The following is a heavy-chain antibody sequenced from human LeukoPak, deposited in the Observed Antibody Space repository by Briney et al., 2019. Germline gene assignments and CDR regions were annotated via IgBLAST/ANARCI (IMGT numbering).Heavy chain of an antibody. CDR2: ISSSGSTI. V-gene: IGHV3-48*01. J-gene: IGHJ6*03. CDR1: GFTFSSYS. Sequence: QSGGSLRLSCAASGFTFSSYSMNWVRQAPGKGLEWVSYISSSGSTIYYADSVKGRFTISRDNAKNSLYLQMNSLRAEDTAVYYCAREGIVVVPAAYYYYYMDVWGKGTTVTVSS. CDR3: AREGIVVVPAAYYYYYMDV. D-gene: IGHD2-2*01.